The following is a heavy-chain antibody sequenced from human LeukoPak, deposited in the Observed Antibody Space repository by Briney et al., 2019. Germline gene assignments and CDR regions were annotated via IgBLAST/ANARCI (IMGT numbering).Heavy chain of an antibody. CDR3: ARVIWYFDY. J-gene: IGHJ4*02. CDR1: GFTFSSYA. CDR2: ISSNGGST. Sequence: GGSLRLSCSASGFTFSSYAMHWVRQAPGKGLEYVSSISSNGGSTYYADSVKGRFTISRDNAKNSLYLQMNSLRAEDTAVYYCARVIWYFDYWGQGALVTVSS. V-gene: IGHV3-64*04.